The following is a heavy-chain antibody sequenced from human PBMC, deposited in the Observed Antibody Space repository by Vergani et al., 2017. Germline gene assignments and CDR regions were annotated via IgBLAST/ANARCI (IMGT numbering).Heavy chain of an antibody. Sequence: QVQLQESGPGLVKPSETLSLTCTVSVGSISSYYWSWIRQPPGKGLEWIGYIYYSGSTNYNPSLKSRVTISVDTSKNQFSLKLSSVTAADTAVYYCARGVRYSSSWYGWFDPWGQGTLVTVSS. CDR1: VGSISSYY. J-gene: IGHJ5*02. V-gene: IGHV4-59*01. CDR3: ARGVRYSSSWYGWFDP. CDR2: IYYSGST. D-gene: IGHD6-13*01.